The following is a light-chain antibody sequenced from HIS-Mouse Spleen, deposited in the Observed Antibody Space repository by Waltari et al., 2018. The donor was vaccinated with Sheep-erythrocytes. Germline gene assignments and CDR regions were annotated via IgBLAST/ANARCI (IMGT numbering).Light chain of an antibody. V-gene: IGKV1-39*01. CDR2: AAS. Sequence: DIQMTQSQSSLSASVGDRVTITCRASPSISSYLNWYQQKPGKAPKLLIYAASSLQSGVPSRFSGSGSGTDFTLTISSLQPEDFATYYCQQGYSTPYTFGQGTKLEIK. CDR1: PSISSY. CDR3: QQGYSTPYT. J-gene: IGKJ2*01.